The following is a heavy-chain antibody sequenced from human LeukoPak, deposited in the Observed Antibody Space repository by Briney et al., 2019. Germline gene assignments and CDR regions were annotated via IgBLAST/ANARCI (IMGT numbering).Heavy chain of an antibody. V-gene: IGHV1-46*01. J-gene: IGHJ6*02. D-gene: IGHD2-2*01. Sequence: ASVKVSCKASGYTFTSYYMHWVRQAPGQGLEWMGIINPSGGSTSYAQKFQGRVTMTRDTSTSTVYMELSSLRSEDTAVYYCARDSPVVPAAIFYYYYGMDVWGQGITVTVSS. CDR1: GYTFTSYY. CDR2: INPSGGST. CDR3: ARDSPVVPAAIFYYYYGMDV.